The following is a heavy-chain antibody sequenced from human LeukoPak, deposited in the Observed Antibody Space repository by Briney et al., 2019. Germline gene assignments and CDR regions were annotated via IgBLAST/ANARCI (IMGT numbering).Heavy chain of an antibody. Sequence: GGTLRLSCAASGFTFSSYSMNWVRQAPGKGLEWVSSISSSSSYIYYADSVKGRFTISRDNAKNSLYLQMNSLRAEDTAVYYCARASSYYCGMDVWGQGTTVTASS. V-gene: IGHV3-21*01. CDR3: ARASSYYCGMDV. CDR2: ISSSSSYI. CDR1: GFTFSSYS. J-gene: IGHJ6*02.